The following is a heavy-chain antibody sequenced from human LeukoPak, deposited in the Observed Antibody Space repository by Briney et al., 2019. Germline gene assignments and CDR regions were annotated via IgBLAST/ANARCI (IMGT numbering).Heavy chain of an antibody. CDR1: GFTFNSYA. CDR2: ISRSGGST. Sequence: PGGSQRLSCAASGFTFNSYAMDWVRQAPGNGLEWVSGISRSGGSTYYADSVKGRFTISRDKSKNTLYLQMNSLRAEDTAVYYCAKGDGGTLYFDYWGQGTLVTVSS. V-gene: IGHV3-23*01. J-gene: IGHJ4*02. D-gene: IGHD2-15*01. CDR3: AKGDGGTLYFDY.